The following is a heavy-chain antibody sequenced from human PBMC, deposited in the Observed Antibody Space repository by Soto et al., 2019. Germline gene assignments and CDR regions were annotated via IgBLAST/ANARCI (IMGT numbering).Heavy chain of an antibody. CDR1: GYTFTSYG. V-gene: IGHV1-18*01. Sequence: QVQLEQSGAEVKKPGASVKVSCKASGYTFTSYGISWVRQAPGQGLEWMGRISAYNGNTNYAQKLQGRVTMTTDTSPCRTYMELRSLRSDDTAVYYCARVVGALGHWFDPWGQGALVTVSS. D-gene: IGHD2-15*01. CDR2: ISAYNGNT. CDR3: ARVVGALGHWFDP. J-gene: IGHJ5*02.